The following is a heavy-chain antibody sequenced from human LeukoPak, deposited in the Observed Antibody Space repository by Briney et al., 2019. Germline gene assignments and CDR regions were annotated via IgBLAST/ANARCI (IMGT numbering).Heavy chain of an antibody. J-gene: IGHJ4*02. V-gene: IGHV4-59*01. CDR1: DASIIRYY. Sequence: SETLSLTWTVSDASIIRYYWSWIRHPPGKGLNWNGYIYYSGCTNYNPSLKTRVTISVQTPQNQFSLKLRSVTAADTAVYYCAREDGSGFDYWGQGTLVTVSS. CDR3: AREDGSGFDY. D-gene: IGHD6-25*01. CDR2: IYYSGCT.